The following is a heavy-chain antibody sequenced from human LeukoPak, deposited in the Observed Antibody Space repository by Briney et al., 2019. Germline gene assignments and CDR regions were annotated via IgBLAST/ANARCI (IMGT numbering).Heavy chain of an antibody. D-gene: IGHD1-1*01. J-gene: IGHJ4*02. CDR3: ARSTGTTRGFDY. CDR1: GGTFSSYA. V-gene: IGHV1-69*05. CDR2: IIPIFGTA. Sequence: ASVKVSCQASGGTFSSYAISWVRQAPGQGLEWMGGIIPIFGTANYAQKFQGRVTITTDESTSTAYMELSSLRSEDTAVYYCARSTGTTRGFDYWGQGTLVTVSS.